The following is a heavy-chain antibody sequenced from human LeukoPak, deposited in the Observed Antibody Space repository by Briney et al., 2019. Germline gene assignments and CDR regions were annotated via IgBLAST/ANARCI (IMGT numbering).Heavy chain of an antibody. J-gene: IGHJ4*02. CDR3: AHLASYFDY. CDR1: GGSISPYY. CDR2: IYFSGDT. V-gene: IGHV4-59*08. Sequence: SETLSLTCTVSGGSISPYYWTWIRQPPGKGLEWIGYIYFSGDTNYNPSLRSRVNISLHTSKNQFSLKLSSVTAADTAVYYCAHLASYFDYWGQGTLVTVSS.